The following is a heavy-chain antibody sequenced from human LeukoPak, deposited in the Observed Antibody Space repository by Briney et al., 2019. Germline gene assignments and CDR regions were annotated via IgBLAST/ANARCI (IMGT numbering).Heavy chain of an antibody. CDR3: ARGACISTTCYANFDY. CDR2: ISYDGSNK. Sequence: GRSLRLSCAASGFTFSSYAMHWVRQAPGKGLEWVAVISYDGSNKYYADSVKGRFTISRDNSKNTLYLQVTSLRIEDTAVYYCARGACISTTCYANFDYWGQGTLVTVSS. J-gene: IGHJ4*02. CDR1: GFTFSSYA. D-gene: IGHD2-2*01. V-gene: IGHV3-30*04.